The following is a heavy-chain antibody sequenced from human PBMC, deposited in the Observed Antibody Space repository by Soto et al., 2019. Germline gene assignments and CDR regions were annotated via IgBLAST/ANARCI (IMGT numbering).Heavy chain of an antibody. D-gene: IGHD3-9*01. CDR3: ARNEPIMDDILTGYYTFDDY. V-gene: IGHV1-18*01. CDR1: GYTFTSYG. J-gene: IGHJ4*02. Sequence: ASVKVSCKASGYTFTSYGISWVRQAPGQGLEWMGWISAYNGNTNYAQKLQGRVTMTTDTSTSTAYMELRSLRSDDTAVYYCARNEPIMDDILTGYYTFDDYWGQGTLVTVSS. CDR2: ISAYNGNT.